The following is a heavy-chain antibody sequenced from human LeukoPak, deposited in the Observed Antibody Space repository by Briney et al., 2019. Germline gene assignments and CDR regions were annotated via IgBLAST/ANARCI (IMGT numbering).Heavy chain of an antibody. CDR2: IHTSGST. CDR3: ARESEAVNPYYHYYMDV. V-gene: IGHV4-61*02. Sequence: SQTLSLTCIVPGDSISSGSYYSSWIRQPAGKGMEWIGRIHTSGSTNYHPSLKTRVTISVNTPKNRFSLKRTSVTPADPPANSCARESEAVNPYYHYYMDVWGKGTTVSISS. J-gene: IGHJ6*03. D-gene: IGHD6-19*01. CDR1: GDSISSGSYY.